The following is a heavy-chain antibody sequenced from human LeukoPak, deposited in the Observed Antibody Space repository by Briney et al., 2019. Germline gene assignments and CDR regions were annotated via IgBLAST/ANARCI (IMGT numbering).Heavy chain of an antibody. V-gene: IGHV3-30*18. CDR2: ISYDGSNK. CDR1: GFTFSSYG. D-gene: IGHD4-17*01. Sequence: PGGSLRLSCAASGFTFSSYGMHWVRQAPGKGLEWVAVISYDGSNKYYADSVKGRFTISRDNSKNTLYLQMNSLRAEDTAVYYCAKGATETTSDLDYWGQGTLVTVS. CDR3: AKGATETTSDLDY. J-gene: IGHJ4*02.